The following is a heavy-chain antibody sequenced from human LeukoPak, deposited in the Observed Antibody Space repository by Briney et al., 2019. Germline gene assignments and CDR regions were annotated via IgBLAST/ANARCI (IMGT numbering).Heavy chain of an antibody. D-gene: IGHD4-17*01. J-gene: IGHJ4*02. CDR3: AREGGHDYGTNRFDY. Sequence: PAETLSLTCTVSGGSISNSDYYWSWIRQPPGKGLEWIGYIYYSGSTYYNPSLKSRVTISVDTSKNQFSLKLSSVTAADTAVYYCAREGGHDYGTNRFDYWGQGTLVTVSS. CDR2: IYYSGST. CDR1: GGSISNSDYY. V-gene: IGHV4-30-4*01.